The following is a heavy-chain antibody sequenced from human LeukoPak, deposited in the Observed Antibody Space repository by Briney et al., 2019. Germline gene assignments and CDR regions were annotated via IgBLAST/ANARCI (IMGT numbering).Heavy chain of an antibody. D-gene: IGHD3-22*01. CDR1: GGSISSSRYY. J-gene: IGHJ4*02. V-gene: IGHV4-39*01. CDR3: ARLLYDSRGYYYFDN. Sequence: PSETLSLTCTVPGGSISSSRYYWGWIRQPPGKGLEWIASIYYSGNTYYNPSLKSRVTMSVDTSKNQFSLHLSSVTAADTAVYYCARLLYDSRGYYYFDNWGQGTLVTVSS. CDR2: IYYSGNT.